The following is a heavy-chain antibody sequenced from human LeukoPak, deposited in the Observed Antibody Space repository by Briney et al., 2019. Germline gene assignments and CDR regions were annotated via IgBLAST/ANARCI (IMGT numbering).Heavy chain of an antibody. V-gene: IGHV3-23*01. J-gene: IGHJ4*02. CDR3: AKGQSTIATRSFDS. Sequence: PGGSLRLSCAASGFTFSTYGMNWVRQAPGNGLEWVSTISTNSVATYYSDSVKGRFTISRDNSKNTLFLQMNSLRAEDTAIYYCAKGQSTIATRSFDSWGQGTLVTVSS. D-gene: IGHD6-6*01. CDR2: ISTNSVAT. CDR1: GFTFSTYG.